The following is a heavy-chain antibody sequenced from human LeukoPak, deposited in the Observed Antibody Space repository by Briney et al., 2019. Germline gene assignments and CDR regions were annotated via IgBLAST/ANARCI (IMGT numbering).Heavy chain of an antibody. CDR2: LYPGGDT. J-gene: IGHJ6*03. Sequence: SGGSLRLSCAASGFTFSSYWMSWVRQAPGKGPEWLSVLYPGGDTYYLDSVKGRFTISRDNSKNTLYLQMNSLRAEDTAVYYCARDRGNQRGYYYYYMDVWGKGTTVTVSS. CDR1: GFTFSSYW. V-gene: IGHV3-66*01. CDR3: ARDRGNQRGYYYYYMDV. D-gene: IGHD1-14*01.